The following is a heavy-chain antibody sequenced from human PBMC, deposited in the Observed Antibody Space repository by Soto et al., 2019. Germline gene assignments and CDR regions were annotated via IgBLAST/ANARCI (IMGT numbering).Heavy chain of an antibody. CDR1: GGTFSSYT. V-gene: IGHV1-69*04. CDR3: ATDGSRGSSGHYYFDY. Sequence: SVKVSCKASGGTFSSYTISWVRQAPGQGLEWMGRIIPILGIANYAQKFQGRVTITADKSTSTAYMELSSLRSEDTAVYYCATDGSRGSSGHYYFDYWGQGTLVTVSS. D-gene: IGHD6-19*01. J-gene: IGHJ4*02. CDR2: IIPILGIA.